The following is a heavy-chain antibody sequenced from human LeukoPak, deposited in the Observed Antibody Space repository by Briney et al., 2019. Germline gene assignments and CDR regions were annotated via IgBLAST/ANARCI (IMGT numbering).Heavy chain of an antibody. CDR1: GGSISSGGYS. V-gene: IGHV4-30-2*01. CDR3: ARATRGYSYGYGWYFDL. D-gene: IGHD5-18*01. J-gene: IGHJ2*01. CDR2: IYHSGST. Sequence: SETLSLTCAVSGGSISSGGYSWSWIRQPPGKGLEWIGYIYHSGSTYYNPSLKSRVTISVDRSKNQFSLKLSSVTAADTAVYYCARATRGYSYGYGWYFDLWGRGTLVTVSS.